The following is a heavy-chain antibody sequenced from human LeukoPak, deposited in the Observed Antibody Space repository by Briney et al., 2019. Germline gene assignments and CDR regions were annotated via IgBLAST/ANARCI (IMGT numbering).Heavy chain of an antibody. V-gene: IGHV3-7*01. CDR3: ARDIGDYYGSGSSDY. J-gene: IGHJ4*02. Sequence: GGSLRLSCAASGFTFSSYGMHWVRQAPGKGLEWVANIKHDGSEKYYVDSVKGRFTISRDNAKNSLYLQMNSLRAEDTAVYYCARDIGDYYGSGSSDYWGQGTLVTVSS. CDR2: IKHDGSEK. CDR1: GFTFSSYG. D-gene: IGHD3-10*01.